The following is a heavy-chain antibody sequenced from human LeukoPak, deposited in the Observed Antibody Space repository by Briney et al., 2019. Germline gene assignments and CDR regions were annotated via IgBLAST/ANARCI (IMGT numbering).Heavy chain of an antibody. CDR1: GYTFTDYY. CDR3: ARDPPGSIAARRIFDF. D-gene: IGHD6-6*01. V-gene: IGHV1-2*02. J-gene: IGHJ4*02. CDR2: INPNSGDT. Sequence: GASVKVSCKTSGYTFTDYYVHRVRQAPGQGLEWMGWINPNSGDTKYEQKFQGRVTMTRDTSISTAYMELSRLSYDDTAMYYCARDPPGSIAARRIFDFWGQGTLVTVSS.